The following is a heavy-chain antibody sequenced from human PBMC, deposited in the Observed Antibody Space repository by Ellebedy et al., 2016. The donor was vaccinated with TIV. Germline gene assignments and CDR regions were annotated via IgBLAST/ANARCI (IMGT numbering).Heavy chain of an antibody. Sequence: ASVKVSCKASGFTFTSSAMQWVRQARGQRLEWIGWIVVGSGNTNYAQKFQERVTITRDMSTSTAYMELSSLRSEDTAVYYCAAGLEWFGELLPGYYGMDVWGQGTTVTVSS. CDR1: GFTFTSSA. CDR3: AAGLEWFGELLPGYYGMDV. CDR2: IVVGSGNT. J-gene: IGHJ6*02. D-gene: IGHD3-10*01. V-gene: IGHV1-58*02.